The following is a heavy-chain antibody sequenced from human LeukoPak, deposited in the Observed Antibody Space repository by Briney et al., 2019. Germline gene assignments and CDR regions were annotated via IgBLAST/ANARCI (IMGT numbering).Heavy chain of an antibody. CDR1: GYPFTGYY. CDR3: ARAHLRAAPGYDWFDP. J-gene: IGHJ5*02. Sequence: ASVKVSCKASGYPFTGYYLHWVRQAPGQGLEWMGWINPNSGGTNYAQKFQGRVTMTRDTSISTAYMELSRLRSDDTSVFYCARAHLRAAPGYDWFDPWGQGTLVTVSS. D-gene: IGHD6-13*01. CDR2: INPNSGGT. V-gene: IGHV1-2*02.